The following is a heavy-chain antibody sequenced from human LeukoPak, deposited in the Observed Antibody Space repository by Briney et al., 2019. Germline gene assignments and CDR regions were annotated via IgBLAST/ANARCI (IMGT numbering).Heavy chain of an antibody. Sequence: SETLSLTCTVSGDSIITYYLSWIRQPPGKGLEWIGSIYYTGTTDYNPSLKSRVTISVDTSKNQFSLKVSSVTAADTAVSYCARDYGCKPRFFDSWGQGTRVTVSS. J-gene: IGHJ4*02. CDR2: IYYTGTT. D-gene: IGHD4-23*01. CDR3: ARDYGCKPRFFDS. CDR1: GDSIITYY. V-gene: IGHV4-59*01.